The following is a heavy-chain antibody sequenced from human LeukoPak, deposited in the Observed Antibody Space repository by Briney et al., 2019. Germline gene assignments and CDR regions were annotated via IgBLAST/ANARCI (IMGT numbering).Heavy chain of an antibody. Sequence: GGSLRLSCAASGFTFSSYAMSWVRQAPGKGLEWVSAISGSGGSTYYADSVKGRFTISRDNSKNTLYLQMNSLRAEDTVVYYCAKDWGIAARPGNWFDPWGQGTLVTVSS. CDR1: GFTFSSYA. V-gene: IGHV3-23*01. CDR2: ISGSGGST. D-gene: IGHD6-6*01. CDR3: AKDWGIAARPGNWFDP. J-gene: IGHJ5*02.